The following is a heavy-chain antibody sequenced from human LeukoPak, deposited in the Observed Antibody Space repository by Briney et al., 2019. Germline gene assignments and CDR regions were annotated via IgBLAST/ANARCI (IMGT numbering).Heavy chain of an antibody. J-gene: IGHJ4*02. Sequence: SETLSLTCAVYGGSFRGHYWSGIRQPPGKVLEWIGEINHSGSTNYNPSLKSRVTISVDTSMIQYSMKLSSVTAADTDVYYCASIRSTVTTKSLDYWGQGTLVTVSS. CDR1: GGSFRGHY. CDR3: ASIRSTVTTKSLDY. D-gene: IGHD4-17*01. CDR2: INHSGST. V-gene: IGHV4-34*01.